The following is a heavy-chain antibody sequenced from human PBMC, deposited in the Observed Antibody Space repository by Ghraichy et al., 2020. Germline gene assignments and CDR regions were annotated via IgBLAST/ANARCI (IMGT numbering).Heavy chain of an antibody. D-gene: IGHD1-26*01. CDR3: AKDMDGELLAFDI. Sequence: GGSLRLSCAASGFTFDDYAMHWVRQAPGKGLEWVSGISWNSGSIGYADSVKGRFTISRDNAKNSLYLQMNSLRAEDTALYYCAKDMDGELLAFDIWGQGTMVTVSS. CDR2: ISWNSGSI. J-gene: IGHJ3*02. CDR1: GFTFDDYA. V-gene: IGHV3-9*01.